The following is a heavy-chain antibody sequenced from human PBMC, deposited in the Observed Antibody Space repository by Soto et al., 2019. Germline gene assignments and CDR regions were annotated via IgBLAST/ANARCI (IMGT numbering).Heavy chain of an antibody. Sequence: PGESLKISCKGSGYSFSSYWIGWVRQMPGKGLEWMGIIYPGDSDTRYSPSFQGQVTISADKSISTAYLQWSSLKASDTAMYYCARRASYGVVCYYLYSYYVMDFWAQGTTVPVSS. J-gene: IGHJ6*02. CDR1: GYSFSSYW. D-gene: IGHD3-10*01. CDR3: ARRASYGVVCYYLYSYYVMDF. CDR2: IYPGDSDT. V-gene: IGHV5-51*01.